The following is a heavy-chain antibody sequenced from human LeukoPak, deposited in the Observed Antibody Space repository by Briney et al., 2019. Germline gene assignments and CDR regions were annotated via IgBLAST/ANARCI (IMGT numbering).Heavy chain of an antibody. CDR3: AGTWSFDY. CDR1: GFTFSNDW. CDR2: ISGDGTTT. Sequence: GGSLRLSCAVSGFTFSNDWMHWVRQAPGKGLLWASRISGDGTTTNYADSVKCRFTISRDNAKNMLYLQMDSLRAEDTAVYYCAGTWSFDYWGQGTLVTVSS. D-gene: IGHD2-15*01. J-gene: IGHJ4*02. V-gene: IGHV3-74*01.